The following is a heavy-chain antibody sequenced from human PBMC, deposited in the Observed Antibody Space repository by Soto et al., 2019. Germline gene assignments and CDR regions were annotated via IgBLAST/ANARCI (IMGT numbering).Heavy chain of an antibody. CDR3: ARDTFRYSGMQQLVPRTSLGY. Sequence: AASVKVSCKASGYPFTSYGTAWGRQALGKGLGGWGWTRAYYGNPSYAQRRKGRVTRTTDTSTSTAEMELRSLRSDDTAVYYCARDTFRYSGMQQLVPRTSLGYWGQGTVVTVSS. J-gene: IGHJ4*02. CDR1: GYPFTSYG. V-gene: IGHV1-18*04. CDR2: TRAYYGNP. D-gene: IGHD6-13*01.